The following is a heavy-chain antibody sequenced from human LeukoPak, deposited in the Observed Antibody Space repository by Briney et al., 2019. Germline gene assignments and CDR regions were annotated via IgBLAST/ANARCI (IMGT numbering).Heavy chain of an antibody. D-gene: IGHD1-26*01. J-gene: IGHJ5*02. CDR1: GGSISSDY. Sequence: SETLSLTCSVSGGSISSDYWSWIRQPPGKGLEWVAFISYSGSPDYNPSLTSRVTTSIDTSKNQFSLKLSSVTAADTAVYYCARRHSGSQHIRNWFDPWGQGTLVTVSS. V-gene: IGHV4-59*12. CDR2: ISYSGSP. CDR3: ARRHSGSQHIRNWFDP.